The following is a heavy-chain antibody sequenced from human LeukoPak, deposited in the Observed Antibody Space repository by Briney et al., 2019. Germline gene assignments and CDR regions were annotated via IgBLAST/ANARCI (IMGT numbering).Heavy chain of an antibody. CDR1: GGSFSGYY. V-gene: IGHV4-34*01. Sequence: LETLSLTCAVYGGSFSGYYWSWIRQPPGKGLEWIGEINHSGSTNYNPSLKSRATISVDTSKNQFSLKLSSVTAADTAVYYCARRGVRYFDWLLPKGNWFDPWGQGTLVTVSS. D-gene: IGHD3-9*01. CDR2: INHSGST. CDR3: ARRGVRYFDWLLPKGNWFDP. J-gene: IGHJ5*02.